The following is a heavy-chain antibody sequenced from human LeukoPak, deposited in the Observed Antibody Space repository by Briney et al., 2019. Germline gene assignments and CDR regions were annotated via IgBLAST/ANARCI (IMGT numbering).Heavy chain of an antibody. CDR3: ARTKTSYLISFDY. CDR2: INHSGST. V-gene: IGHV4-34*01. D-gene: IGHD1-26*01. J-gene: IGHJ4*02. CDR1: GGSFSGYY. Sequence: SETLSLTCAVYGGSFSGYYWSWIRQPPGKGLEWIGEINHSGSTYYNPSLKSRVTISVDMSKNQFSLQLSSVTAADTAVYYCARTKTSYLISFDYWGQGTLVTVSS.